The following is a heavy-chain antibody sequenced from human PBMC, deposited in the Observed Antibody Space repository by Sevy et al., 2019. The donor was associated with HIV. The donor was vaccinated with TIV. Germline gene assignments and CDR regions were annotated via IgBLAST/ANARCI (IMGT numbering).Heavy chain of an antibody. CDR2: IYYSGST. CDR3: ARVRSSSWTHNWFDP. V-gene: IGHV4-59*01. CDR1: GGSISSYY. D-gene: IGHD6-13*01. Sequence: SETLSLTCTVSGGSISSYYWSWTRQPPGKGLEWIGYIYYSGSTNYNPSLKSRVTISVDTSKNQFSLKLSSVTAADTAVYYCARVRSSSWTHNWFDPWGQGTLVTVSS. J-gene: IGHJ5*02.